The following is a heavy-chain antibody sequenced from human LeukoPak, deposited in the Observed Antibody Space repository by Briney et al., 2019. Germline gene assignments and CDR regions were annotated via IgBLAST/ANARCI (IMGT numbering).Heavy chain of an antibody. CDR1: GYTFTGYY. V-gene: IGHV1-2*02. D-gene: IGHD3-3*01. J-gene: IGHJ5*02. CDR3: ARDGGFLEWSDSWFDP. Sequence: ASVKVSCKASGYTFTGYYMHWVRQAPGQGLEWMGWINPNSGGTNYAQKFQGRVTMTRDTSISTAYMELSRLRSDDTAVYYCARDGGFLEWSDSWFDPWGQGTLVTVSS. CDR2: INPNSGGT.